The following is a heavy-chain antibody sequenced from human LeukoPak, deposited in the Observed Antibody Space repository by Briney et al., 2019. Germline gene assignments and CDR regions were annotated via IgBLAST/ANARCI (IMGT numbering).Heavy chain of an antibody. V-gene: IGHV4-4*07. CDR1: GGSISSYY. J-gene: IGHJ6*02. CDR3: ARGSGGEDIVVVPAAESSYYYGMDV. Sequence: SETLSLTCTVSGGSISSYYWSWIRQPAGKGLEWIGRIHTSGIRHDNPSLRSRLSMSVDTSKNQFSLKLSSVTAADTAVYYCARGSGGEDIVVVPAAESSYYYGMDVWGQGTTVTVSS. CDR2: IHTSGIR. D-gene: IGHD2-2*01.